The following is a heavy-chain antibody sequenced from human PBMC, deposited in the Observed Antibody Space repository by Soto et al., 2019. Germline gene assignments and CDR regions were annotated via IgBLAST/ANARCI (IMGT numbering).Heavy chain of an antibody. J-gene: IGHJ6*02. Sequence: WIWIRQPPGKGLEWIGSIYYTGSTNFNPSLKSRVTISMDTSKNQFSLNLKSVTTADTAVYYCARARLTFAYGMDVWGQGATVTVPS. V-gene: IGHV4-59*01. D-gene: IGHD3-16*01. CDR3: ARARLTFAYGMDV. CDR2: IYYTGST.